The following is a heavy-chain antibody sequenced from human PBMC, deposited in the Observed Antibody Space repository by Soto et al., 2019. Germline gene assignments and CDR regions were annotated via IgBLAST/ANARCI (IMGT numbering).Heavy chain of an antibody. CDR2: ISGSGANT. J-gene: IGHJ5*02. V-gene: IGHV3-23*01. Sequence: EVQLLESGGGLVQPGGSLRLSCAASGFTFSSFAMSWVRQAPGKGLEWVSGISGSGANTFNADSVKGRFTISRDISKNTLYLQMNSLRAEDTAVYYCARARLVPDNWFDPWGQGTLVTVSS. CDR3: ARARLVPDNWFDP. CDR1: GFTFSSFA. D-gene: IGHD2-2*01.